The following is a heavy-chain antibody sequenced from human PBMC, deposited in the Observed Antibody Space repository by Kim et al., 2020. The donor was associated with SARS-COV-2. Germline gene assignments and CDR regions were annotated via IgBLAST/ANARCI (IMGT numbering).Heavy chain of an antibody. D-gene: IGHD3-10*01. Sequence: SETLSLTCTVSGASMSSGDYYWSWIRQPPGKGLEWSGRISNSGTTYYNPFLESRVIISLDMSKNQFSLKLSSETAADTAVYDCARVAGDSGPYPDYFH. V-gene: IGHV4-30-4*01. CDR2: ISNSGTT. CDR3: ARVAGDSGPYPDYFH. CDR1: GASMSSGDYY. J-gene: IGHJ4*01.